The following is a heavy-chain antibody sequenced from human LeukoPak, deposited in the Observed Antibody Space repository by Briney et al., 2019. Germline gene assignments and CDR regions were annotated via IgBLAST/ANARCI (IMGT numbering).Heavy chain of an antibody. V-gene: IGHV3-21*01. CDR2: ISSSSSYI. D-gene: IGHD1-26*01. Sequence: GGSLRLSCAASGFTFSSYSMNWVRQAPGKGLEWVSSISSSSSYIYYADSVKGRFTISRDNAKNSLYLQMNSLRAEDTAVYYCARDGGIYERPNYYYYYGMDVWGQGITVTVSS. J-gene: IGHJ6*02. CDR3: ARDGGIYERPNYYYYYGMDV. CDR1: GFTFSSYS.